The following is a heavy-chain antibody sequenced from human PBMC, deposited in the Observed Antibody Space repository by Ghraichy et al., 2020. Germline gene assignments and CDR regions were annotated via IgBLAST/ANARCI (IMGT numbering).Heavy chain of an antibody. D-gene: IGHD6-19*01. CDR2: ISYDGSNK. Sequence: GGSLRLSCAASGFTFSSYAMHWVRQAPGKGLEWVAVISYDGSNKYYADSVKGRFTISRDNSKNTLYLQMNSLRAEDTAVYYCARGLEQWLATNWYFDLWGRGTLVTVSS. V-gene: IGHV3-30-3*01. CDR3: ARGLEQWLATNWYFDL. CDR1: GFTFSSYA. J-gene: IGHJ2*01.